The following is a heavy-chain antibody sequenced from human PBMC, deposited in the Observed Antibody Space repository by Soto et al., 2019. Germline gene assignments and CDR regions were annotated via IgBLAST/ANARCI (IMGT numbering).Heavy chain of an antibody. D-gene: IGHD3-22*01. CDR3: ARSYYDSTGFAVDP. Sequence: QMQLQASGPGLVKPSETLSLTCNVSGASVSHGYWSWIRQPPGKGLEWVGFMYFGGSFNYNPSLTSRVTIPVETSKNQFSMKLTSVTASATAVYYCARSYYDSTGFAVDPWGQGTLVTVSS. V-gene: IGHV4-59*02. CDR1: GASVSHGY. CDR2: MYFGGSF. J-gene: IGHJ5*02.